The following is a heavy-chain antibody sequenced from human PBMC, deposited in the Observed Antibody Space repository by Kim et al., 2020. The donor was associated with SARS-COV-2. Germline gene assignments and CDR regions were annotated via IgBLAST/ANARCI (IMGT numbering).Heavy chain of an antibody. Sequence: YYADSVKGRFTISRDNSKNTLYLQMNSLRAEDTAVYYCAKLVVVVTPTSYWGQGTLVTVSS. D-gene: IGHD2-21*02. CDR3: AKLVVVVTPTSY. J-gene: IGHJ4*02. V-gene: IGHV3-23*01.